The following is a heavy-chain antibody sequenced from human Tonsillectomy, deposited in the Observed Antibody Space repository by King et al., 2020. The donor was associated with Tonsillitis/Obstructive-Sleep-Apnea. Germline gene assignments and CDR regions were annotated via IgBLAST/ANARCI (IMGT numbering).Heavy chain of an antibody. D-gene: IGHD3-10*01. Sequence: HVQLVESGAEVKKPGASVKVSCKASGYTFTGYYMHWVRRAPGQGLEWMGRINPNSGGTNYAQKFQGRVTMTRDTSNSTAYMELSTLRSDDTAVYYCAMEAGPGSFYEDFYYSYMDVWGKGTTVTVSS. V-gene: IGHV1-2*06. CDR3: AMEAGPGSFYEDFYYSYMDV. J-gene: IGHJ6*03. CDR1: GYTFTGYY. CDR2: INPNSGGT.